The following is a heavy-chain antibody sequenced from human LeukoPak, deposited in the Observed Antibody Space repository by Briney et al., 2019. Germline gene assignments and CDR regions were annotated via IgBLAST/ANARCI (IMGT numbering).Heavy chain of an antibody. Sequence: PSETLSLTCTVSGGSISSSSYYWGWIRQPPGKGLEWIGSIYYSGSTYYNPSLKSRVTISVVTSRNQFSLKLSSVTAADTAVYYCARGDVDTAMVTGFDYWGQGTLVTVSS. V-gene: IGHV4-39*07. D-gene: IGHD5-18*01. J-gene: IGHJ4*02. CDR3: ARGDVDTAMVTGFDY. CDR2: IYYSGST. CDR1: GGSISSSSYY.